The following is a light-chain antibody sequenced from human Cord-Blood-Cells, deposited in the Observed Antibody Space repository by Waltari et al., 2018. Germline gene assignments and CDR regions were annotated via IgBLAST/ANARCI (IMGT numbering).Light chain of an antibody. Sequence: QSALTQPASVSGSPGQSITISCTGTSSHVVGFNYVSWYQQHPGKAPNLMIYDVSNRPSGVSNRFSGSKSGNTASLTISGLQAEDEADYYCSSYTSSSTYVFGTGTKVTVL. CDR3: SSYTSSSTYV. CDR1: SSHVVGFNY. CDR2: DVS. V-gene: IGLV2-14*01. J-gene: IGLJ1*01.